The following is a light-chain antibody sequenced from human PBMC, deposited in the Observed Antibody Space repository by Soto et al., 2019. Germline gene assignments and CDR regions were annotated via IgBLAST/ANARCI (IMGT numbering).Light chain of an antibody. Sequence: QSALTQPASVSGSPGQSITISCTGSSSDVGGYNYVSWYQQHPGKAPKLIIYDVNNRPSGVSNRFSGSKSGNTASLTISGLQPEDEADYYCSSYSDSSTLFGGGTKVTVL. CDR1: SSDVGGYNY. V-gene: IGLV2-14*01. CDR3: SSYSDSSTL. J-gene: IGLJ2*01. CDR2: DVN.